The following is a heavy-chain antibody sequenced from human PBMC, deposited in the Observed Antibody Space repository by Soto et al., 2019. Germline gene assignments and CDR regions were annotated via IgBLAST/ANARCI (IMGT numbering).Heavy chain of an antibody. CDR2: SSHRGAT. CDR1: GESVSGNY. D-gene: IGHD2-2*01. CDR3: TRGDQKSVDASEY. Sequence: QVQLQQWGAGLLKPSETLSLTCATSGESVSGNYWSWVRQPPGKGLEWIGESSHRGATVYNPSLKGLVIISLDTSKNQFSLRLNVVTAADTSVYFCTRGDQKSVDASEYWGQGTLVTVSS. J-gene: IGHJ4*02. V-gene: IGHV4-34*01.